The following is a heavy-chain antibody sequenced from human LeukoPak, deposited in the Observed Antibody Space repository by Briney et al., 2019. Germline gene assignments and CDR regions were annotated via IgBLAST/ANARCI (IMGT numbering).Heavy chain of an antibody. J-gene: IGHJ4*02. V-gene: IGHV3-23*01. CDR2: ISGSGGST. Sequence: GGSLRLSRAASGFTCSSYAMSWVRQAPGKGLEWVSAISGSGGSTYYADSVKGRFTISRDNSKNTLYLQMNSLRAEDTAVYYCAKDHKSMVRGTYDYWGQGTLVTVSS. CDR1: GFTCSSYA. D-gene: IGHD3-10*01. CDR3: AKDHKSMVRGTYDY.